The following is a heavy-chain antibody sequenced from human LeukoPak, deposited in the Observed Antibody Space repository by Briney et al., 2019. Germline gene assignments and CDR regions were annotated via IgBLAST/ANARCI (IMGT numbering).Heavy chain of an antibody. V-gene: IGHV3-30*03. D-gene: IGHD5-12*01. CDR3: ARDGDGTSYGGYAGY. CDR2: ISYDGSNK. CDR1: GFIFSSYG. J-gene: IGHJ4*02. Sequence: GRTLRLSCAASGFIFSSYGMQWVRQAPGKGLEWVADISYDGSNKYYAESVKGRFTISRDNSKNTLYLQMNSLRAEDTAVYYCARDGDGTSYGGYAGYWGQGTLVTVSS.